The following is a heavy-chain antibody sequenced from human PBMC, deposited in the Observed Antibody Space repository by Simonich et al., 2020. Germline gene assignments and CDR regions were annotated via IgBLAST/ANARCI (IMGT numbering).Heavy chain of an antibody. CDR1: GYTFTSYG. Sequence: QVQLVQSGAEVKKPGASVKVSCKASGYTFTSYGLSWVRQAPGQGLEWMGRNRAYKCNTNIAQDLQGIVTMTTDTSTSTAYMERRSLSSDDTAVYYCARASRGTWWYYYFDYWGQGTLVTVSS. V-gene: IGHV1-18*01. D-gene: IGHD2-15*01. J-gene: IGHJ4*02. CDR2: NRAYKCNT. CDR3: ARASRGTWWYYYFDY.